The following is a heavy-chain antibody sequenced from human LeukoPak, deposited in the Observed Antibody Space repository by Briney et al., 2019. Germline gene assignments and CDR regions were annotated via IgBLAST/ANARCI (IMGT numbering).Heavy chain of an antibody. V-gene: IGHV1-2*02. CDR2: INPNSGGT. D-gene: IGHD3-22*01. CDR1: GYTFTGYY. J-gene: IGHJ4*02. Sequence: ASVKVSCKASGYTFTGYYMHWVRQAPGQGLEWMGWINPNSGGTNYAQKFQGRVTMTRDTSISTAYMELSRLRFDDTAVYYCARGSFSSGYAFDYWGQGTLVTVSS. CDR3: ARGSFSSGYAFDY.